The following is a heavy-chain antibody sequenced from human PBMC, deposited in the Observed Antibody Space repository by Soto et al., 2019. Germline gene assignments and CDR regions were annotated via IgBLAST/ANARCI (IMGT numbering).Heavy chain of an antibody. J-gene: IGHJ4*02. CDR2: IYYSGST. V-gene: IGHV4-31*03. D-gene: IGHD6-13*01. Sequence: QVQLQESGPGLVKPSQTLSLTCTVSGGSISSGGYYWSWIRQHPGKGPEWIGYIYYSGSTYYNPSLKSRVTISGDTSKNQFTRKLSSVTAADTAVYYCARGKTVAAAGPFDYWGQGTLVTVSS. CDR3: ARGKTVAAAGPFDY. CDR1: GGSISSGGYY.